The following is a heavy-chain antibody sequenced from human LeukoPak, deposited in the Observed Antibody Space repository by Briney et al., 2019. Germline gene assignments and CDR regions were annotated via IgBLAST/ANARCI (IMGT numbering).Heavy chain of an antibody. V-gene: IGHV4-39*07. CDR2: IYYSGST. J-gene: IGHJ4*02. CDR1: GGSISSSSYY. CDR3: ARDRGDGYDYFWDY. D-gene: IGHD5-12*01. Sequence: RASETLSLTCTVSGGSISSSSYYWGWIRQPPGKGLEWIGSIYYSGSTYYNPSLKSRVTISVDTSKNQFSLKLSSVTAADTAVYYCARDRGDGYDYFWDYWGQGTLVTVSS.